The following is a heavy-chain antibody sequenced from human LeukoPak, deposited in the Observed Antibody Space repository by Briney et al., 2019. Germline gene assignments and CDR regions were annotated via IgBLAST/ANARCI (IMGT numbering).Heavy chain of an antibody. D-gene: IGHD5-18*01. CDR1: GYTFTSYD. CDR2: MNPNSGNT. J-gene: IGHJ6*03. Sequence: ASVKVSCKASGYTFTSYDINWVRQATGQGLEWMGWMNPNSGNTGYAQKFQGRVTITRNTSISTAYMELSSLRSEDTAVYYCARTYSYGYYYYYYYMDVWGKGTTVTVSS. V-gene: IGHV1-8*03. CDR3: ARTYSYGYYYYYYYMDV.